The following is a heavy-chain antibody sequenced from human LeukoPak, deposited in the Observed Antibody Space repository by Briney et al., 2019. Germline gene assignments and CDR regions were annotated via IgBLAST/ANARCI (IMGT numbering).Heavy chain of an antibody. CDR3: ARDPYCSSTSCYLFDY. Sequence: GGSLRLSCAASGFTFSSYAMHWVRQAPGKGLEWVAVISYDGSNKYYADSVKGRFTISRDDSKNTLYLQMNSLRAEDTAVYYCARDPYCSSTSCYLFDYWGQGTLVTVSS. D-gene: IGHD2-2*01. J-gene: IGHJ4*02. CDR2: ISYDGSNK. V-gene: IGHV3-30-3*01. CDR1: GFTFSSYA.